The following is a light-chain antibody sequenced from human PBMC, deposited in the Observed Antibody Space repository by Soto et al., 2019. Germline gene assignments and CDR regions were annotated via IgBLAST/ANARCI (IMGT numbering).Light chain of an antibody. V-gene: IGKV3-11*01. Sequence: ENVLAQSPATLSVSPGERDTLSCRASQSVKTFLVWYQQRPGQPPRLLIHDASHRAAGIPARFSGSGSATAFHLSMSGLEPEEDAVYDCQQHVYRLSITSGQWTRLES. CDR3: QQHVYRLSIT. CDR2: DAS. CDR1: QSVKTF. J-gene: IGKJ5*01.